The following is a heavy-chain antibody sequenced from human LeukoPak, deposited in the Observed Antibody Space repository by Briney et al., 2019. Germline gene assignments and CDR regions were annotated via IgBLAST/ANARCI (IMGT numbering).Heavy chain of an antibody. CDR3: AREKYGGQATFDY. CDR2: IIPIFGTA. CDR1: GGTSSSYA. V-gene: IGHV1-69*01. J-gene: IGHJ4*02. D-gene: IGHD4/OR15-4a*01. Sequence: SVKVSCKASGGTSSSYAISWVRQAPGQGLEWMGGIIPIFGTANYAQKFQGRVTITADESTSTAYMGLSSLRSEDTAVYYCAREKYGGQATFDYWGQGTLVTVSS.